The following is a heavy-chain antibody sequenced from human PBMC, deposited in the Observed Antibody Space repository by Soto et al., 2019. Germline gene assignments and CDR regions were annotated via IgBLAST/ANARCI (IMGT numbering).Heavy chain of an antibody. CDR1: GLTFSSSA. CDR2: ISYDGSNK. Sequence: GGSLRLSCAASGLTFSSSAMHWVRQAPGKGLEGVAVISYDGSNKYYADSVKGRFTISRENSKNTLYLQVNSLRAEDTAVYYWAREPGYCRGRIRDVDFEHWGRGTLVTV. J-gene: IGHJ4*02. CDR3: AREPGYCRGRIRDVDFEH. D-gene: IGHD2-15*01. V-gene: IGHV3-30-3*01.